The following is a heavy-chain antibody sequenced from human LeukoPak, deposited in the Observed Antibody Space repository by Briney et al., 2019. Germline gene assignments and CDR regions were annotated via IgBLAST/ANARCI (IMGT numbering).Heavy chain of an antibody. Sequence: SETLSLTCTVSGDSISSFYGSGIRQPPGKGLEWIGYISYSGSTSYNPSLKSRVTMSLDTSKNQFSLKLSSVTAADTAVYYCARRDSNSGVDPWGQGTLVTVSS. D-gene: IGHD2-21*02. CDR3: ARRDSNSGVDP. V-gene: IGHV4-59*08. CDR2: ISYSGST. J-gene: IGHJ5*02. CDR1: GDSISSFY.